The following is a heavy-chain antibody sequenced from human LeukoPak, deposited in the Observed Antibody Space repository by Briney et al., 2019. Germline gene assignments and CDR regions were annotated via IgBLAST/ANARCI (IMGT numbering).Heavy chain of an antibody. CDR3: ARGLGYTAMDHNFDY. CDR1: GGTFSSYA. D-gene: IGHD5-18*01. V-gene: IGHV1-69*01. Sequence: GSSVKVSCKASGGTFSSYAISWVRQAPGQGLEWMGGIIPIFGTANYAQKFQGRVTITADESTSTAYMELSSLRSEDTAVYYCARGLGYTAMDHNFDYWGQGTLVTVSS. CDR2: IIPIFGTA. J-gene: IGHJ4*02.